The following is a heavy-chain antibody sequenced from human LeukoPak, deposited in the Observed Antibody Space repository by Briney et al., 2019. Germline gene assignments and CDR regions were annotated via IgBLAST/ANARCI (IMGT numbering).Heavy chain of an antibody. D-gene: IGHD3-10*01. CDR1: GYTFTSYD. Sequence: ASVKVSCKASGYTFTSYDINWVRQATGQGFEWMGWMNPNSGNTGYAQKFQGRVTMTRNTSISTAYMELSSLRSEDTAVYYCARGGPLWFGELPQVDYWGQGTLVTVSS. CDR2: MNPNSGNT. CDR3: ARGGPLWFGELPQVDY. V-gene: IGHV1-8*01. J-gene: IGHJ4*02.